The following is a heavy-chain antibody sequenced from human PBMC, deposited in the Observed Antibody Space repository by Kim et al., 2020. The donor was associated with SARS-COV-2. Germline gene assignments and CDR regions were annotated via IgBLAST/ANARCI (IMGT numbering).Heavy chain of an antibody. D-gene: IGHD3-3*01. CDR1: GYTFTGYY. Sequence: ASVKVSCKASGYTFTGYYMHWVRQAPGQGLEWMGWINPNSGGTNYAQKFQGRVTMTRDTSISTAYMELSRLRSDDTAVYYCARAGLRFSNAFDIWGQGTMVTVSS. J-gene: IGHJ3*02. CDR2: INPNSGGT. V-gene: IGHV1-2*02. CDR3: ARAGLRFSNAFDI.